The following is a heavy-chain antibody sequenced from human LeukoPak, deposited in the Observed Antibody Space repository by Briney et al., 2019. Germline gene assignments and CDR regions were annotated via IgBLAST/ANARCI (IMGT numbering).Heavy chain of an antibody. D-gene: IGHD4-17*01. V-gene: IGHV3-20*04. Sequence: GGSLRLSCAASGFTFDDYGMSWVRQAPGKGLEWVSGINWNGGSTGYADSVKGRFTISRDNAKNSLYLQMNSLRAEDTAVYYCAKEGVAVTSRGAYFDYWGQGTLVTVSS. CDR1: GFTFDDYG. CDR2: INWNGGST. J-gene: IGHJ4*02. CDR3: AKEGVAVTSRGAYFDY.